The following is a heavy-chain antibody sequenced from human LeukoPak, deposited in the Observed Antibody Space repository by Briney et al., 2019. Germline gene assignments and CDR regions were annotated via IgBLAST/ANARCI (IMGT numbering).Heavy chain of an antibody. Sequence: PGGSLRLSCAVSGFTVSNNYMNWVRQAPGKGLEWVALIYSGGTTNYADSVKGRFTISRDNSKNTLYLQMTNVRVEDTAVYYCARDPPGIAASVSGGWGQGTLVTVSS. D-gene: IGHD6-13*01. CDR3: ARDPPGIAASVSGG. CDR1: GFTVSNNY. V-gene: IGHV3-53*01. J-gene: IGHJ4*02. CDR2: IYSGGTT.